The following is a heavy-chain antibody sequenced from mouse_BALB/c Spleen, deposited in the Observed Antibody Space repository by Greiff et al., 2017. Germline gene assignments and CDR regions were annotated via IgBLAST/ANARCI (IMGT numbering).Heavy chain of an antibody. CDR2: INPGSGGT. Sequence: QVQLQQSGAELVRPGTSVKVSCKASGYAFTNYLIEWVKQRPGQGLEWIGVINPGSGGTNYNEKFKGKATLTADKSSSTAYMQLSSLTSDDSAVYFCARSYDYDGNWFAYWGQGTLVTVSA. D-gene: IGHD2-4*01. CDR1: GYAFTNYL. V-gene: IGHV1-54*01. CDR3: ARSYDYDGNWFAY. J-gene: IGHJ3*01.